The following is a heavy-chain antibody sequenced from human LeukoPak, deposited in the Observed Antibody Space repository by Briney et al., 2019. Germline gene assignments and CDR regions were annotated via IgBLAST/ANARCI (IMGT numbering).Heavy chain of an antibody. D-gene: IGHD6-13*01. Sequence: SETLSLTCSVSGGSISGYYRSWIRQPPGKGLEWLGNIYRSGSTNYNPSLKSRVTMSVDTSKNQFSLKLSSVTAADTAVYYCARSTVIAAAAYDYWGQGTLVTVSS. CDR3: ARSTVIAAAAYDY. J-gene: IGHJ4*02. CDR2: IYRSGST. CDR1: GGSISGYY. V-gene: IGHV4-4*09.